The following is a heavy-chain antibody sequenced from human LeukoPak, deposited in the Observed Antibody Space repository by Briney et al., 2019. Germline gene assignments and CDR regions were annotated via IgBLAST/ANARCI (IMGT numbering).Heavy chain of an antibody. CDR1: GGSFSGYY. J-gene: IGHJ6*03. CDR2: INHRGST. CDR3: ARRDWNDYYYMDV. D-gene: IGHD1-1*01. V-gene: IGHV4-34*01. Sequence: PSETLSLTCAVYGGSFSGYYWSWIRQPPGKGLEWIGEINHRGSTNYNPSLKSRVTISVDTSKNQFSLKLSSVTAADTAVYYCARRDWNDYYYMDVWGKGTTVTVSS.